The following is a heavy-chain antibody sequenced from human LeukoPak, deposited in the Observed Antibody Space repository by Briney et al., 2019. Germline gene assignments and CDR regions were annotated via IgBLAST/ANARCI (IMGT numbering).Heavy chain of an antibody. CDR2: IGIIGSTV. Sequence: GGSLRLSCAASGFSFSSYEINWVRQAPGKGLEWVSYIGIIGSTVYYADSVKGRFTISRDSAKKSLYLQMNSLRDEDTAVYYCARDTLLYADSPDAFDMWGQGTMVTVSS. V-gene: IGHV3-48*03. J-gene: IGHJ3*02. CDR1: GFSFSSYE. CDR3: ARDTLLYADSPDAFDM. D-gene: IGHD4-17*01.